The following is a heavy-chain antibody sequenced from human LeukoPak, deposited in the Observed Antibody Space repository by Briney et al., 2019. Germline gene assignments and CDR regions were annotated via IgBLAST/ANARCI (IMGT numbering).Heavy chain of an antibody. CDR1: GFTVSSNY. CDR2: IYSGGST. J-gene: IGHJ4*02. Sequence: GGSLRLSCAASGFTVSSNYMSWVRQAPGKGLGWVSVIYSGGSTYYADSVKGRFTISRDNSKNTLYLQMNSLRAEDTAVYYCARYYGSGSYYEHWGQGTLVTVSS. CDR3: ARYYGSGSYYEH. V-gene: IGHV3-53*01. D-gene: IGHD3-10*01.